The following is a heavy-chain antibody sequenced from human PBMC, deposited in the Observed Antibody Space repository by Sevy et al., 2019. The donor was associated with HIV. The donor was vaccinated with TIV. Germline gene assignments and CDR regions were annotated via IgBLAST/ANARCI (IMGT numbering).Heavy chain of an antibody. V-gene: IGHV3-33*01. D-gene: IGHD4-4*01. J-gene: IGHJ6*02. Sequence: GGSLRLSCVASGFIFSNHGMHWVRQAPGKGLEWVARIWYDGSDTYYGESVKGRFTISRDNSQNTVDLQMNSLRVEDTAVYYCARDVDSNYDGIDAWGQGTTVTVSS. CDR1: GFIFSNHG. CDR2: IWYDGSDT. CDR3: ARDVDSNYDGIDA.